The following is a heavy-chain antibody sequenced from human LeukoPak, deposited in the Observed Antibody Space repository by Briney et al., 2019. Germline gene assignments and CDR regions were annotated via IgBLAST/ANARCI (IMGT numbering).Heavy chain of an antibody. CDR1: GFTFDDYA. CDR3: AKDPSSSWYEAYFDY. J-gene: IGHJ4*02. CDR2: ISWNSGSI. V-gene: IGHV3-9*01. D-gene: IGHD6-13*01. Sequence: GGSLRLSCAASGFTFDDYAMHWVRQAPGKGLEWVSGISWNSGSIGYADSVKGRFTISRDNAKNSLYLQMNSLRAEDAALYYCAKDPSSSWYEAYFDYWGQGTLVTVSS.